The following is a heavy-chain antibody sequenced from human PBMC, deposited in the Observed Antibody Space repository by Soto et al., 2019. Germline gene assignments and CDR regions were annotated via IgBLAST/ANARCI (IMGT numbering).Heavy chain of an antibody. CDR2: IVVDSNTA. J-gene: IGHJ4*02. CDR3: ARAIKRWEVNYYFDF. V-gene: IGHV1-69*06. Sequence: QVVLLQSGAEVKEPGSSVRVSCQVSGSTFNNFAFSWLRQAPGHGPEWMGGIVVDSNTAEYSQRFQYRVTITADTSTDTLYMELGSLTFEDTAVYYCARAIKRWEVNYYFDFWGQGTLVTVSS. D-gene: IGHD1-26*01. CDR1: GSTFNNFA.